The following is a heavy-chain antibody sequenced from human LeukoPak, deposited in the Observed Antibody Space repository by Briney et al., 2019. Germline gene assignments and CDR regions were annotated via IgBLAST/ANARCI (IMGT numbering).Heavy chain of an antibody. CDR3: AKDPAHSGSYPRFDY. CDR2: ISYDGSNK. Sequence: GGSLRLSCAASGFTFSSYAMHWVRQAPGKGLEWVAVISYDGSNKYYADSVKGRFTISRDNSKNTLYLQMSSLRAEDTAVYYCAKDPAHSGSYPRFDYWGQGTLVTVSS. J-gene: IGHJ4*02. CDR1: GFTFSSYA. D-gene: IGHD1-26*01. V-gene: IGHV3-30*07.